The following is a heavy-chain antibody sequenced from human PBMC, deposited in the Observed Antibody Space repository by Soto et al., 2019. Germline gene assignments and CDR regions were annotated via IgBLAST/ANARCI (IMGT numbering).Heavy chain of an antibody. CDR2: IYYSGST. D-gene: IGHD1-26*01. Sequence: PSETLSLTCTVSGGSISSGGYYWSWIRQHPGKGLGWIGYIYYSGSTYYNPSLKSRVTISVDTSKNQFSLKLSSVTAADTAVYYCARTSSGANPYYYYGMDVWGQGTTVTVSS. CDR3: ARTSSGANPYYYYGMDV. CDR1: GGSISSGGYY. J-gene: IGHJ6*02. V-gene: IGHV4-31*03.